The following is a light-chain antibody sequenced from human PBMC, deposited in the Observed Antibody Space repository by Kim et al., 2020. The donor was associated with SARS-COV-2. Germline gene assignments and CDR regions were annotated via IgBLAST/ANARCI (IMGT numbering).Light chain of an antibody. V-gene: IGKV3-20*01. CDR3: QQYNRTPYT. Sequence: LAPGESTALSCRASQSVINNDLAWYQQKPGQAPRLLIYGASSRATGIPDRFSGSGSGTDFTLSISRLEPEDFAVYHCQQYNRTPYTFGQGTKLEI. CDR1: QSVINND. J-gene: IGKJ2*01. CDR2: GAS.